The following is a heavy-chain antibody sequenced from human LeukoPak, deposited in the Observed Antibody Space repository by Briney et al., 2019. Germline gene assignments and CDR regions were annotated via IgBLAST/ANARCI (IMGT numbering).Heavy chain of an antibody. J-gene: IGHJ6*02. CDR3: ARDRTSSSPTPLYYYYGMDV. CDR2: IWYDGSNK. CDR1: GFTFSSYG. D-gene: IGHD6-6*01. V-gene: IGHV3-33*01. Sequence: GGSLRLSCAASGFTFSSYGMLWVRQAPGEGLEGVAVIWYDGSNKYYADSVKGRFTISRDNSKNTLYLQMNSLRAEDTAVYYCARDRTSSSPTPLYYYYGMDVWGQGTTVTVSS.